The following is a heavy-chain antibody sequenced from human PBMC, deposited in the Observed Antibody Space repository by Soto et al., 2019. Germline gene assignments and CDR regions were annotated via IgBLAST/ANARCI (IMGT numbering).Heavy chain of an antibody. CDR1: GFTFSSYS. Sequence: EVQLVESGGGLVKPGGSLRLSCAASGFTFSSYSMNWVRQAPGKGLEWVSSISSSSSYIYYADSVKGRFTIPRDNAKNSLYLQMNSLRAEDTAVYYCARTHYGDYADDYWGQGTLVTVSS. D-gene: IGHD4-17*01. J-gene: IGHJ4*02. CDR3: ARTHYGDYADDY. CDR2: ISSSSSYI. V-gene: IGHV3-21*01.